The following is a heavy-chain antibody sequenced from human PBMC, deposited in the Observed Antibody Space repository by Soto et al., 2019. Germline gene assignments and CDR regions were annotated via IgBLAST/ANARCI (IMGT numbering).Heavy chain of an antibody. V-gene: IGHV3-23*01. CDR1: GFTFSNYA. CDR3: AKAYFVWSSEQPYYFDY. J-gene: IGHJ4*02. CDR2: VSGSGGRS. D-gene: IGHD3-16*01. Sequence: EVQLLDSGGGLVQPGGSLRLSCAASGFTFSNYAMTWVRQGPGKGLEWVSGVSGSGGRSYYVDSVKGRFTISRDNSKSTFYLQMTSLRAEDTAVYYCAKAYFVWSSEQPYYFDYWGQGTLVTVSS.